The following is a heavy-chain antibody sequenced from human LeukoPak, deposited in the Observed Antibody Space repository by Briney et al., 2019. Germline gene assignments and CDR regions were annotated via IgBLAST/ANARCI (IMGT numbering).Heavy chain of an antibody. CDR3: ARSGSHSTTWRFDF. CDR2: INTDGSST. V-gene: IGHV3-74*01. D-gene: IGHD2/OR15-2a*01. J-gene: IGHJ4*02. Sequence: TGGSLRLSCAASGFTFSSYWMHWVRQAPGKGLVWVSRINTDGSSTTYADSVKGRFTISRDNSKNTLYLQMNRLRAEDTATYYCARSGSHSTTWRFDFWGQGTLVTVSS. CDR1: GFTFSSYW.